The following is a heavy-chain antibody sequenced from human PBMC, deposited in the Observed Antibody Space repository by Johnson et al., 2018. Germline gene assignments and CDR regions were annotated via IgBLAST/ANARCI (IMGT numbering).Heavy chain of an antibody. CDR1: GGSFSGYY. D-gene: IGHD6-6*01. V-gene: IGHV4-34*01. CDR3: ARAPPLYRRSSAKAFDI. CDR2: INHSGST. Sequence: QVQLQQWGAGLLKPSETLSLTCAVYGGSFSGYYWSWIRQPPGKGLEWIGEINHSGSTNYNPSLKSRVTISVDTSKNQFSLKLSSVTAADTAVYYWARAPPLYRRSSAKAFDIWGQGTMVTVSS. J-gene: IGHJ3*02.